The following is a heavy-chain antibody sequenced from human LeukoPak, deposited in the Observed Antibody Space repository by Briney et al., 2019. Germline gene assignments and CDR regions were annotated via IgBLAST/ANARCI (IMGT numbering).Heavy chain of an antibody. CDR3: ARGPYYSGSHSFDY. V-gene: IGHV4-4*07. CDR2: IYSSGST. D-gene: IGHD1-26*01. CDR1: GYSISSGYY. J-gene: IGHJ4*02. Sequence: SETLSLTCAVSGYSISSGYYWGWIRQPAGKGLEWIGRIYSSGSTNYNPSLRNRVTMSVDTSKNQFSLKLSSVTAADTAVYYCARGPYYSGSHSFDYWGQGTLVTVSS.